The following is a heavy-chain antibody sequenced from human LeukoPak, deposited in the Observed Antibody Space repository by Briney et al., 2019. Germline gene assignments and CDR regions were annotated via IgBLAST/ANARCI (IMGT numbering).Heavy chain of an antibody. CDR3: ARGRGYSSGWYSH. V-gene: IGHV4-59*01. J-gene: IGHJ4*02. CDR1: GGSMSSYY. Sequence: SEALSLTCTVSGGSMSSYYWSWIRQPPGKGLEWIGYIYYSGSTNYNPALKSRVTISVDTSKNQFSLKLSSVTAADTAVYYCARGRGYSSGWYSHWGQGTLVTVSS. CDR2: IYYSGST. D-gene: IGHD6-19*01.